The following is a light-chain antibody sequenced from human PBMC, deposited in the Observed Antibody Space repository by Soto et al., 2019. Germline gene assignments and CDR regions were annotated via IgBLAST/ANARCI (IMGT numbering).Light chain of an antibody. CDR3: QHCDLRPIS. V-gene: IGKV3-11*01. CDR2: DAY. Sequence: FAVTLKKSTGERATLSCRASQSFRGLLAWYQQKPGQAPRLLIYDAYNRATGIPPRFSGSGSGTDFTLTISSLQAEDSAVYCCQHCDLRPISFGQG. J-gene: IGKJ5*01. CDR1: QSFRGL.